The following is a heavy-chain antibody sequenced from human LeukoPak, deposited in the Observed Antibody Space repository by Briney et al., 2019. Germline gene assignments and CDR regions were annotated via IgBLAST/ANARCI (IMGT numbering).Heavy chain of an antibody. CDR3: ARAHRYSGYDSVSFEY. CDR1: GGSISSSNW. CDR2: IYHSGST. J-gene: IGHJ4*02. V-gene: IGHV4-4*02. D-gene: IGHD5-12*01. Sequence: SETLSLTCAVSGGSISSSNWWSWVRQPPGKGLEWIGEIYHSGSTNYNPSLKSRVTISVDKSKNQFSLKLSSVTAADTAVYYCARAHRYSGYDSVSFEYWGQGTLVTVSS.